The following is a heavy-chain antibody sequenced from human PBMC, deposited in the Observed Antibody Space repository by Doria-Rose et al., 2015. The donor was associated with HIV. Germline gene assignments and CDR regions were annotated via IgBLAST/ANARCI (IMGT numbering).Heavy chain of an antibody. D-gene: IGHD6-13*01. Sequence: QITLKESGPVLVKPTETLTLTCTVSGVSLSSPGMGVSWIRQPPGNALEWLANIFSDDERSYKTSLKSRLTISRCTSKSQVVVNMTDIDLVDTATYYCARIKSSRWYHKYYFDFWGQGALVIVSA. V-gene: IGHV2-26*01. J-gene: IGHJ4*02. CDR3: ARIKSSRWYHKYYFDF. CDR1: GVSLSSPGMG. CDR2: IFSDDER.